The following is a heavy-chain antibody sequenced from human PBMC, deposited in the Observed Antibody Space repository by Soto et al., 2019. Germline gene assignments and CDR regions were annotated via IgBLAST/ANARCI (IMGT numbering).Heavy chain of an antibody. CDR2: IYYSGST. J-gene: IGHJ4*02. CDR1: GGSISSYY. V-gene: IGHV4-59*01. CDR3: ARVLDYYDSSGYVWYFDY. D-gene: IGHD3-22*01. Sequence: SETLSLTCTVSGGSISSYYWSWIRQPPGNGLEWIGYIYYSGSTNYNPSLKSRVIISVDTSKNQFSLKLSSVTAADTAVYYCARVLDYYDSSGYVWYFDYWGQGTLVTVSS.